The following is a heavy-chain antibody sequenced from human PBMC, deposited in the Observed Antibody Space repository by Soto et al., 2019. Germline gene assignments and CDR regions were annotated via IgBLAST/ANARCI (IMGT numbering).Heavy chain of an antibody. D-gene: IGHD3-3*01. J-gene: IGHJ4*02. CDR2: ISFDGSDK. CDR3: ARSKDSDDIDFKIGF. Sequence: QVQLVESGGGVVQPGRSLRLSCAASGFTFSSYGMHWVRQAPGKGLEWVAVISFDGSDKYYGDSVKGRFTVSRDNSKNTLYVQMNSLRAEDTAVYYFARSKDSDDIDFKIGFWGQGTLVTVSS. CDR1: GFTFSSYG. V-gene: IGHV3-30*03.